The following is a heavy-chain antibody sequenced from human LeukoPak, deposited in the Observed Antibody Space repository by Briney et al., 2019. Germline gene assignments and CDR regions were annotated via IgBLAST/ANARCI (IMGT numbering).Heavy chain of an antibody. Sequence: GGSLRLSCAASGFSFSNAWMNLVRQAPGKGLEWVGSIKSKTDGGTTEYAAPVKGRFTISRDDSKNTLYLQMNSLRAEDTAVYYCARIRGYSYGPPGYWGQGTLVTVSS. V-gene: IGHV3-15*01. J-gene: IGHJ4*02. CDR1: GFSFSNAW. D-gene: IGHD5-18*01. CDR3: ARIRGYSYGPPGY. CDR2: IKSKTDGGTT.